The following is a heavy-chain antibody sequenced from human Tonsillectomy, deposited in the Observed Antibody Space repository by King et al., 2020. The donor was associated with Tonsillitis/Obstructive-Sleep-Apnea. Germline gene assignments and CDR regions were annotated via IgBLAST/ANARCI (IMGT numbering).Heavy chain of an antibody. D-gene: IGHD3-22*01. CDR3: ARDDYFDSSGSPL. CDR2: INPSGGGT. Sequence: QLVQSGAEVKKPGASVKVSCKASGYTFTNYYIHWVRQAPGQGLEWMGVINPSGGGTTYAQKFQARVTMTRDTSTSTVYMELSSLRSEDTVVYYCARDDYFDSSGSPLWGQGTLVIVSS. CDR1: GYTFTNYY. J-gene: IGHJ4*02. V-gene: IGHV1-46*01.